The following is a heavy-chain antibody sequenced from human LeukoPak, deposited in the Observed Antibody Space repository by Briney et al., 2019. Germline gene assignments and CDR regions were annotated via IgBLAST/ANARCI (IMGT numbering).Heavy chain of an antibody. CDR2: IIASSGST. CDR1: VFRFSNYA. V-gene: IGHV3-23*01. Sequence: GGSLRLSCAASVFRFSNYAMGWVRQAPGKGLEWVSLIIASSGSTFSADSVKGRFTISRDNSNNTLYLQMNSLRAEDTAVYYCAKGGYDYVELGYFDYWGQGTLVTVSS. J-gene: IGHJ4*02. CDR3: AKGGYDYVELGYFDY. D-gene: IGHD5-12*01.